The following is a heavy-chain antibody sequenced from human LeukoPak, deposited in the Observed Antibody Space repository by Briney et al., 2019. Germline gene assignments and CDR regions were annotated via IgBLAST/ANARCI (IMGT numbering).Heavy chain of an antibody. J-gene: IGHJ3*02. Sequence: LRLSCAASGFTFSDYYMTWIRQAPGRGLEWIGSIYESGGTYYNPSLKSRVTISVDTSKNQFSLKLSSVTAADTAVYYCARCYGLGNYRPHAFNIWGQGTLVTVSP. D-gene: IGHD3-10*01. CDR2: IYESGGT. CDR1: GFTFSDYY. V-gene: IGHV4-38-2*01. CDR3: ARCYGLGNYRPHAFNI.